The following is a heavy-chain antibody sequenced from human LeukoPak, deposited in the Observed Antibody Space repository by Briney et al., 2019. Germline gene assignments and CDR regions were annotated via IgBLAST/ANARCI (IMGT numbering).Heavy chain of an antibody. Sequence: SETLSLTCTVSGGSISSYYWSWIRQPPGKGLEWIGYIYYSGSTNYNPSLKSRVTISVDTSKNQFSLKLSSVTAADTAVYYCARADRLRYFDWLSAPDAFDIWGQGTMVTVSS. CDR3: ARADRLRYFDWLSAPDAFDI. J-gene: IGHJ3*02. V-gene: IGHV4-59*01. CDR1: GGSISSYY. D-gene: IGHD3-9*01. CDR2: IYYSGST.